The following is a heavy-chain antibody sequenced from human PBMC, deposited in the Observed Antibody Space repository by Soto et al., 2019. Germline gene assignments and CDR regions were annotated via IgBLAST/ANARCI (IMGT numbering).Heavy chain of an antibody. D-gene: IGHD6-13*01. V-gene: IGHV4-4*02. CDR3: ARESIAAAGAGFDWFDP. CDR1: GGSISSSNW. Sequence: SETLSLTCAVSGGSISSSNWRSWVRQPPGKGLEWIGEIYHSGSTNYNPSLKSRVTISVDKSKNQFSLKLSSVTAADTAVYYCARESIAAAGAGFDWFDPWGQGTLVT. J-gene: IGHJ5*02. CDR2: IYHSGST.